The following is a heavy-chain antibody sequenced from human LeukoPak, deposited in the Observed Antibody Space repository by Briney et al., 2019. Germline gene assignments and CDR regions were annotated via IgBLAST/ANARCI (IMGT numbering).Heavy chain of an antibody. CDR2: IYYSWST. D-gene: IGHD3-3*01. Sequence: SETLSLTCTVSGGSISSSSYYWGWIRQPPGKGLEWIGSIYYSWSTYYNPSLKSRVTISVDKSKNQFSLRLSSVTAADTAVYYCARHATESTIFGVAIPNNWFDPWGQGTLVTVSS. CDR1: GGSISSSSYY. J-gene: IGHJ5*02. V-gene: IGHV4-39*01. CDR3: ARHATESTIFGVAIPNNWFDP.